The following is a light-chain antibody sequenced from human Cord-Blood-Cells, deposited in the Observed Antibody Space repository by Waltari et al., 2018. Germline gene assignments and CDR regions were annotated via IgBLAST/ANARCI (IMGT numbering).Light chain of an antibody. CDR3: MQALQTPPWT. J-gene: IGKJ1*01. CDR1: QSLLHSNGYNY. Sequence: DIVMTQSPLSLPVTPGEPASISCRSSQSLLHSNGYNYCDWYLQKPGQSPQLLIYLGSNRASGVPDRFSGSGSGTDFTLKISRVEAEDVGVYYCMQALQTPPWTFGQGTKVEIK. V-gene: IGKV2-28*01. CDR2: LGS.